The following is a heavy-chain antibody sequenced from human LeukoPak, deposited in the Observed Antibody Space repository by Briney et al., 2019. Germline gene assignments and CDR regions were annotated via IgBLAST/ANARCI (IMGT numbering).Heavy chain of an antibody. CDR2: IYPGDSGT. CDR3: ARRSDYGGYPDAFDI. V-gene: IGHV5-51*01. J-gene: IGHJ3*02. Sequence: GESLKISCKGSGYSFTSYWIGWVRQMSGKGLEWMGIIYPGDSGTRYSPSFQGQVTISADKSIGTAYLQWSSLKASDTAMYYCARRSDYGGYPDAFDIWGQGTMVIVSS. D-gene: IGHD4-17*01. CDR1: GYSFTSYW.